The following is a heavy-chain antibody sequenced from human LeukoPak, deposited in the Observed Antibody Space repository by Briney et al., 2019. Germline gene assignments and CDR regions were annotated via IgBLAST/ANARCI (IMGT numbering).Heavy chain of an antibody. D-gene: IGHD2-2*01. V-gene: IGHV4-34*01. CDR2: INHSGST. CDR1: GGSFSGYY. CDR3: ARNDCSSTSCYEDWFDP. J-gene: IGHJ5*02. Sequence: SETLSLTCAVYGGSFSGYYWSWIRQPPGKGLEWIGEINHSGSTNYNPSLKSRVTIPVDTSKNQFSLKLSSVTAADTAVYYCARNDCSSTSCYEDWFDPWGQGTLVTVSS.